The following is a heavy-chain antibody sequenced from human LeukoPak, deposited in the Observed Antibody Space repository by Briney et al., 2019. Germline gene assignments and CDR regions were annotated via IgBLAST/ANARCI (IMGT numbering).Heavy chain of an antibody. V-gene: IGHV3-21*04. CDR1: GFTFSSYS. CDR2: ITSSSSYI. CDR3: ARVLRYCSGGNCYSGGLGYMDV. J-gene: IGHJ6*03. Sequence: GGSLRLSCAASGFTFSSYSMKWVRQAPGKGLEWVSPITSSSSYIYYADSVKGRFTISRDNAKNSLFLQMNSLRAEDTAVYYCARVLRYCSGGNCYSGGLGYMDVWGKGTTVTISS. D-gene: IGHD2-15*01.